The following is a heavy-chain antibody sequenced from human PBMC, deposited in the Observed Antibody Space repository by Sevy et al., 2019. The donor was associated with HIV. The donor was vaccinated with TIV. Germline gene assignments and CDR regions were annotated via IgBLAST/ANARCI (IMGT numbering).Heavy chain of an antibody. D-gene: IGHD1-1*01. Sequence: GGSLRLSCAASGFTFSSYRMTWVRQAPGKGLEWVSCISSTSGYINYADSVKGRFTIYRDNAKNLLYLQMDSLRAEDTAVYFCARAVLEISTWRSEYWGQGTLVTVSS. V-gene: IGHV3-21*01. CDR3: ARAVLEISTWRSEY. J-gene: IGHJ4*02. CDR1: GFTFSSYR. CDR2: ISSTSGYI.